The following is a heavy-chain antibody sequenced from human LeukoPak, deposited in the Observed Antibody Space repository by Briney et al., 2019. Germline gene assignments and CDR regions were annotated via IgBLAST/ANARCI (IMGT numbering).Heavy chain of an antibody. CDR2: IYHSGST. J-gene: IGHJ3*02. Sequence: SETLSLTCAVSGGSISSSNWWSWVRQPPGKGLEWIGEIYHSGSTNYNPSLKSRVTISVDKSKNQFSLKLSSVTAADTAVYYCARDPTTSYGSGSYRSPAGAQAFDIWGQGTVVTVSS. CDR3: ARDPTTSYGSGSYRSPAGAQAFDI. D-gene: IGHD3-10*01. CDR1: GGSISSSNW. V-gene: IGHV4-4*02.